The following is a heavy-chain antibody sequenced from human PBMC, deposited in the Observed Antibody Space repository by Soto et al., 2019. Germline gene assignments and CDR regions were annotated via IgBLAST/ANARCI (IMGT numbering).Heavy chain of an antibody. CDR2: MYHSGST. D-gene: IGHD6-19*01. Sequence: SETLPLTCAVSGGSISSGGYSWSWIRQPPGKGLEWIGYMYHSGSTYYNPSLKSRVTISIDRSKNQFPLKLGSVTAADTAVYYCARGIEGWYQGRYYYGMDVWGKGPRSPSPQ. V-gene: IGHV4-30-2*01. J-gene: IGHJ6*04. CDR3: ARGIEGWYQGRYYYGMDV. CDR1: GGSISSGGYS.